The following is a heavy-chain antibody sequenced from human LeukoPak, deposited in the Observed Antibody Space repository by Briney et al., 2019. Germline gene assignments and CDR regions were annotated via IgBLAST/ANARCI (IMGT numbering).Heavy chain of an antibody. CDR1: GDSMSNNY. V-gene: IGHV4-59*01. CDR3: ARTREYNSGYGIDS. J-gene: IGHJ4*02. D-gene: IGHD3-9*01. Sequence: SETLSLTCTVSGDSMSNNYWSWIRQPPGKGLEFIGYIYRTGYAKYNPSLENRVTVSVDTSTKQFSLRLSSVTAADAAVYFCARTREYNSGYGIDSWGQGVLVTVSS. CDR2: IYRTGYA.